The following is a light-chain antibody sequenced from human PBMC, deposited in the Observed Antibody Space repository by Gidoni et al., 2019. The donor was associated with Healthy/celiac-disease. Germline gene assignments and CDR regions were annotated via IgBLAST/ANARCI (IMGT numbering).Light chain of an antibody. Sequence: PPTLSLSPGERATLSCRASQSVSSYLAWYQQKPGQAPRLLIYDASNRATGIPARFSGSGSGTDFTLTISSLEPEDFALYYCQQRNNWLITFGQGTRLEIK. CDR3: QQRNNWLIT. J-gene: IGKJ5*01. V-gene: IGKV3-11*01. CDR2: DAS. CDR1: QSVSSY.